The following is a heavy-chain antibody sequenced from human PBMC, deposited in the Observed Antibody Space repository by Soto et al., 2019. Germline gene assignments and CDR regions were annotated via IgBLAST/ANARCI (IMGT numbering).Heavy chain of an antibody. Sequence: GASVKVSCKASGGTFSSYAISWARQAPGQGLEWMGGIIPIFGTANYAQKFQGRVTITADESTSTAYMELSSLRSEDTAVYYCAREGGRINYDYVWGSYRSNWFDPWGQGTLVTVSS. V-gene: IGHV1-69*13. D-gene: IGHD3-16*02. CDR2: IIPIFGTA. CDR1: GGTFSSYA. CDR3: AREGGRINYDYVWGSYRSNWFDP. J-gene: IGHJ5*02.